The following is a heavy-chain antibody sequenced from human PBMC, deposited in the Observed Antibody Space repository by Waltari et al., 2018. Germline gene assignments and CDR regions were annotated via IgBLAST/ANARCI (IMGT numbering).Heavy chain of an antibody. D-gene: IGHD4-4*01. CDR3: AKFIRLQLDWFDP. J-gene: IGHJ5*02. Sequence: QVQLQESGPGLVKPSETLSLTCTVSGGSISGYYWSWIRLSPGKGLEWIGHIFYTGSTNYNPALRSRVTMPIDAAKSQFSLKLSSVTAADTAVYYCAKFIRLQLDWFDPWGRGTLVTVSS. CDR2: IFYTGST. CDR1: GGSISGYY. V-gene: IGHV4-59*08.